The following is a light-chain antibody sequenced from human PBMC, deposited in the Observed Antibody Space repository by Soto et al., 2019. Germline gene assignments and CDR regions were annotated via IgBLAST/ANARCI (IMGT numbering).Light chain of an antibody. J-gene: IGLJ3*02. V-gene: IGLV1-40*01. Sequence: QSVLTQPPSVSGAPGQRVTISCTGSSYNIGAGYDVHWYQQLPGTAPKILIYGNSNRPSGVPDRFSGSKSGTSASLAITGLQAEDEADYYCQSYDSSLSGWVFGGGTKLTVL. CDR2: GNS. CDR1: SYNIGAGYD. CDR3: QSYDSSLSGWV.